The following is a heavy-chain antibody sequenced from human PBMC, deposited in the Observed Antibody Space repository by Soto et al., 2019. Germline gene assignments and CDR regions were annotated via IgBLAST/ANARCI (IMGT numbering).Heavy chain of an antibody. CDR3: AKVGAFYENYDPWYFDL. V-gene: IGHV3-23*01. CDR2: ITRSGGDT. D-gene: IGHD3-22*01. J-gene: IGHJ2*01. CDR1: GFTFSTYA. Sequence: EVQLLESGGGLVQPGGSLRLSCAASGFTFSTYAMTWVRQAPGKGLEWVSAITRSGGDTIYVDSVKGRFTISRDNSKNALHLQMNTLRAVDTAVYCCAKVGAFYENYDPWYFDLWVRGTLVTVSS.